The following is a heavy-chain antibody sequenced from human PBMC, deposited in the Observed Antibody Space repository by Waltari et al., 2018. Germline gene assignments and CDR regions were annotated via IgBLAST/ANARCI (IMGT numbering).Heavy chain of an antibody. CDR2: MYSAGRT. J-gene: IGHJ4*02. CDR1: GIIVSANY. Sequence: EVQLVESGGGLIQPGGSLRLYCAASGIIVSANYMNWVRKAPGKGPQWVSVMYSAGRTYYADSVKGRFTISRDNTKNTVYLQMNNLKTEDTAVYYCARPGEGPSSHWGQGTLVTVSS. CDR3: ARPGEGPSSH. D-gene: IGHD4-17*01. V-gene: IGHV3-53*01.